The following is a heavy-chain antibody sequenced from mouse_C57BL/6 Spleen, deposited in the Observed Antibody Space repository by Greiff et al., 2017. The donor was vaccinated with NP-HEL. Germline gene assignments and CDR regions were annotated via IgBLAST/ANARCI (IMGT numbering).Heavy chain of an antibody. V-gene: IGHV1-81*01. Sequence: VQLQESGAELARPGASVKLSCKASGYTFTSYGISWVKQRTGQGLEWIGEIYPRSGNTYYNEKFKGKATLTADKSSSTAYMELRSLTSEDSAVYFCAREKEPTVVPFDYWGQGTTLTVSS. CDR3: AREKEPTVVPFDY. CDR2: IYPRSGNT. J-gene: IGHJ2*01. CDR1: GYTFTSYG. D-gene: IGHD1-1*01.